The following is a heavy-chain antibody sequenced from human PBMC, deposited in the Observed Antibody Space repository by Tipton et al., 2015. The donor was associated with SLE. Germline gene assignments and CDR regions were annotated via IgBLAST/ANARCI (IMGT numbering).Heavy chain of an antibody. CDR1: GGSLNNYF. CDR2: VSPSGAT. Sequence: TLSLTCTVSGGSLNNYFCSWIRQSAGEGLEWIGRVSPSGATYYNPSLKSRVSLSVETSQREFSLSLASLTAADTAIYYCARDKWGDYDPSTGYLWWLDPWGQGTLVTVSS. V-gene: IGHV4-4*07. J-gene: IGHJ5*02. CDR3: ARDKWGDYDPSTGYLWWLDP. D-gene: IGHD3-9*01.